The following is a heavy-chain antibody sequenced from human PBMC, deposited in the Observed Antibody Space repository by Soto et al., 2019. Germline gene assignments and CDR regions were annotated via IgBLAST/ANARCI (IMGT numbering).Heavy chain of an antibody. CDR1: GYTLTELS. Sequence: ASVKVSCKVSGYTLTELSMHWVRQAPGKGLEWMGGFDPEDGETIYAQKFQGGVTMTEDTSTDTAYMELSSLRSEDTAVYYCATSAVTTFGVVDTWLDPSGQGTLVTVSS. V-gene: IGHV1-24*01. CDR3: ATSAVTTFGVVDTWLDP. D-gene: IGHD3-3*01. CDR2: FDPEDGET. J-gene: IGHJ5*02.